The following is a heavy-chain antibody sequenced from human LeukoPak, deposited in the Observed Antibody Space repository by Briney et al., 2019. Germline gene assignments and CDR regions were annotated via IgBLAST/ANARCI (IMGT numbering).Heavy chain of an antibody. D-gene: IGHD5-24*01. CDR3: AKRGDGRNHDY. Sequence: PGGSLRLSCAASGFTFSTYSMSGVRQAPGKGREWVSAIDGGSAFIYYADAVKGRFTISRDNYKTMLYLKMNSLRAEDTAVYYSAKRGDGRNHDYWGQGTLVTVSS. CDR1: GFTFSTYS. J-gene: IGHJ4*02. CDR2: IDGGSAFI. V-gene: IGHV3-23*01.